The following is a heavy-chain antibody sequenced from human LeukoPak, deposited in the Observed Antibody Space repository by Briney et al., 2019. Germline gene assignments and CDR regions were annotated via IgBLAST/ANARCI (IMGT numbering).Heavy chain of an antibody. V-gene: IGHV3-30-3*01. CDR2: ISYDGSNK. J-gene: IGHJ6*02. D-gene: IGHD3-22*01. CDR3: ARDQPNYYDSSGYIYYYYGMDV. Sequence: GVSLRLSCAASGFTFSSYAMHWVRQAPGKGLEWVAVISYDGSNKYYGDSVMGRFTISRDNSKNTLYLQMNSLRAEDTAVYYCARDQPNYYDSSGYIYYYYGMDVWGQGTTVTVSS. CDR1: GFTFSSYA.